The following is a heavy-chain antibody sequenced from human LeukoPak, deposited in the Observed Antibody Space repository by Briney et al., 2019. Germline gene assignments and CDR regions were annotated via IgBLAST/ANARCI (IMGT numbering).Heavy chain of an antibody. V-gene: IGHV3-30*02. CDR3: AKARVYYYYYMDV. J-gene: IGHJ6*03. CDR1: GFTFSSYG. CDR2: IRYDGSNK. Sequence: QAGGSLRLSCAASGFTFSSYGMHWVRQAPGKGLEWVAFIRYDGSNKYYADSVKGRFTISRDNSRNTLYLQMNSLRAEDTAVYYCAKARVYYYYYMDVWGKGTTVTVSS.